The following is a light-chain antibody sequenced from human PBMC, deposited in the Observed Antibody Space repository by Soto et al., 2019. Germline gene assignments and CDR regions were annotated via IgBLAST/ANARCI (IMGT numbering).Light chain of an antibody. CDR3: QKYDNWPWT. V-gene: IGKV3-15*01. J-gene: IGKJ1*01. CDR2: GES. Sequence: VMTQSPATLSLCPGESVTVSGRASQSVSSNLAWYQQKPGQAPRLLIHGESTRAPGFPDRLSGSGSGTDLNLTISRLQSEDFAVYYCQKYDNWPWTCGQGTKVDIK. CDR1: QSVSSN.